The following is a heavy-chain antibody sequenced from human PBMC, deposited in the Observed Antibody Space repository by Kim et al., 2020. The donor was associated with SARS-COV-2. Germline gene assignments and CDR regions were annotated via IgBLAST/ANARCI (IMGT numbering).Heavy chain of an antibody. V-gene: IGHV3-49*04. CDR3: TRFQAYYYGSGSFYFAY. Sequence: GGSLRLSCTASGFTFGDYAMSWVRQAPGKGLEWVGFIRSKAYGGTTEYAASVKGRFTISRDDSKSIAYLQMNSLKTEDTAVYYCTRFQAYYYGSGSFYFAYWGRGALLTDSS. CDR2: IRSKAYGGTT. D-gene: IGHD3-10*01. CDR1: GFTFGDYA. J-gene: IGHJ4*02.